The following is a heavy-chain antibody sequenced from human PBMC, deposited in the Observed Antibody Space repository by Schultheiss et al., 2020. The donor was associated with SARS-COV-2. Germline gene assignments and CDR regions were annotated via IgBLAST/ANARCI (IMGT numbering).Heavy chain of an antibody. V-gene: IGHV4-30-2*05. Sequence: SETLSLTCAVSGGSISSGGFSWSWVRQPPGKGLEWIGYIYHSGSTYYNPSLKSRVTISVDTSKNQFSLKLSSVTAADTAVYYCARDLESGSYLMYYFDYWGQGTLVTVSS. CDR2: IYHSGST. J-gene: IGHJ4*02. CDR1: GGSISSGGFS. CDR3: ARDLESGSYLMYYFDY. D-gene: IGHD1-26*01.